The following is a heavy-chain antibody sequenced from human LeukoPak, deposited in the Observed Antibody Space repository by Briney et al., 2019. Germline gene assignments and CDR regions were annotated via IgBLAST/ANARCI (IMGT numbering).Heavy chain of an antibody. CDR3: ARVFGSYYYPYYFDY. CDR1: GGSISSSGYY. V-gene: IGHV4-39*07. Sequence: SETLSLTCTVSGGSISSSGYYWGWIRQPPGKGLEWIGSIYYSGSPYYNPSLKSRVTISVDTSKNQFSLKLSSVTAADTAMYYCARVFGSYYYPYYFDYWGQGTLVTVSS. J-gene: IGHJ4*02. CDR2: IYYSGSP. D-gene: IGHD3-10*01.